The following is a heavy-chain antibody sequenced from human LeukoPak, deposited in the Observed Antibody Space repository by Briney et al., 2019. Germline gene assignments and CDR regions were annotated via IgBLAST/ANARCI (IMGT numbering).Heavy chain of an antibody. CDR2: INPNSGGT. V-gene: IGHV1-2*02. J-gene: IGHJ3*02. Sequence: ASVRVSCKASGYTFTGYYMHWVRQAPGQGLEWMGWINPNSGGTNYAQKFQGRVTMTRDTSISTAYMELSRLRSDDTAVYYCARIPRYSYGYVGVFDIWGQGTMVTVSS. D-gene: IGHD5-18*01. CDR3: ARIPRYSYGYVGVFDI. CDR1: GYTFTGYY.